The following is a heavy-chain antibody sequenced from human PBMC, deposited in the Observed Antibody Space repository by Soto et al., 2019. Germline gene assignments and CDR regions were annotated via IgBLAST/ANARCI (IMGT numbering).Heavy chain of an antibody. J-gene: IGHJ3*02. V-gene: IGHV1-18*01. CDR3: AIPYYDIFTGVQNVFEI. Sequence: QVQLVQSGAEVKKPGASVKVSCKASGYTFTSYGISWVRQAPGQGLEWMGWISAYNGNTSYAQKLQGRVTMTTDTSTSTANIELRSLRSDDTALYYCAIPYYDIFTGVQNVFEIWGQGTMVTVSP. CDR1: GYTFTSYG. D-gene: IGHD3-9*01. CDR2: ISAYNGNT.